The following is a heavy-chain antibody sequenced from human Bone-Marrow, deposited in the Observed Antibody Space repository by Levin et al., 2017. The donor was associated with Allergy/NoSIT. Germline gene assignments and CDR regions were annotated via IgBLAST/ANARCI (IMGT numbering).Heavy chain of an antibody. CDR1: GGSIRRYY. Sequence: SQTLSLTCTVSGGSIRRYYWNWIRQPPGKGLEWIGYIYHSGSTKYNPSLKSRVTMSVDTSNNQFSLKLTSVTAADTAVYYCASLGYGSDWYAGGLNNWFDPWGQGTLVTVSS. CDR2: IYHSGST. J-gene: IGHJ5*02. V-gene: IGHV4-59*08. D-gene: IGHD6-19*01. CDR3: ASLGYGSDWYAGGLNNWFDP.